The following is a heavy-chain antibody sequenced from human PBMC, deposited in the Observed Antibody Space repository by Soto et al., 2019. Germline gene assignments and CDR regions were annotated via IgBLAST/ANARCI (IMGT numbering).Heavy chain of an antibody. CDR3: AIDITVTTFYYYYGMDV. CDR2: IIPIFGTA. CDR1: GGTFSSYA. Sequence: SVKVSCKASGGTFSSYAISWVRQAPGQGLEWMGGIIPIFGTANYAQKFQGRVTITADESTSTAYMELSSLRSEDTAVYYCAIDITVTTFYYYYGMDVWGQGTTVTVSS. V-gene: IGHV1-69*13. J-gene: IGHJ6*02. D-gene: IGHD4-4*01.